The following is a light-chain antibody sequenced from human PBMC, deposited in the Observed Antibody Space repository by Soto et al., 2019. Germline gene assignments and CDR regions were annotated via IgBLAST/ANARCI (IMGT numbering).Light chain of an antibody. J-gene: IGKJ1*01. CDR2: KAS. CDR1: QSISSW. V-gene: IGKV1-5*03. CDR3: QQYNSHSGT. Sequence: DIQMTQSPSTLSASVGDRVTITCRASQSISSWLAWYQQKPGKVPKPLIYKASSLESGVPSRFSGSGSGTEFTLAISSLQPDDFATYYCQQYNSHSGTFGQGSKVESK.